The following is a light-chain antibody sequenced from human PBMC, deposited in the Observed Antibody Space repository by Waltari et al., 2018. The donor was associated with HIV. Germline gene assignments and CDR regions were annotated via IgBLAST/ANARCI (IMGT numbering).Light chain of an antibody. J-gene: IGLJ1*01. CDR2: DVT. V-gene: IGLV2-11*01. Sequence: SGSPGQSVTISCTGTSSDVGGYNYVSWYQHHPGKAPKFMIYDVTKRPSGVPDRFSGSKSGNTASLTISGLQAEDEADYYCCSYAGRYTYVFGTGTKVTVL. CDR3: CSYAGRYTYV. CDR1: SSDVGGYNY.